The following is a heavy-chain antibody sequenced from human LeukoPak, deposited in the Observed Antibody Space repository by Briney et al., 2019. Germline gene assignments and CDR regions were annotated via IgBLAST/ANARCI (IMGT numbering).Heavy chain of an antibody. V-gene: IGHV1-69*13. CDR3: ARVPYDQAQYYYYMDV. Sequence: SVKVSCKASGGTFSSYTISWVRQAPGQGLEWMGGIIPIFGTANYAQKFQGRVTITADESTSTAYMELSSLRSEDTAVYYCARVPYDQAQYYYYMDVWGKGTTVTVSS. CDR2: IIPIFGTA. CDR1: GGTFSSYT. J-gene: IGHJ6*03. D-gene: IGHD1-1*01.